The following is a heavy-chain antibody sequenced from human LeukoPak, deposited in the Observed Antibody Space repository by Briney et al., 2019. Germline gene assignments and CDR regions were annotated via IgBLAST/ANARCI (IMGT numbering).Heavy chain of an antibody. V-gene: IGHV3-23*01. Sequence: GGSLRLSCAASGFTVSSNYMSWVRQAPGKGLEWVSAISGSGGRIHYAVSVKGRFTISRDNSKNTLYLQMNSLRAEDTALYYCARVGIYGDYNRYFDYWGQGTLVTVSS. J-gene: IGHJ4*02. CDR1: GFTVSSNY. CDR3: ARVGIYGDYNRYFDY. CDR2: ISGSGGRI. D-gene: IGHD4-17*01.